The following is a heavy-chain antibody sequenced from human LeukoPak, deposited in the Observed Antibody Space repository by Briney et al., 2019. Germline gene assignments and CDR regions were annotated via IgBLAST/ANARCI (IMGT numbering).Heavy chain of an antibody. J-gene: IGHJ4*02. CDR2: ISGSGGST. CDR1: GFTFSSYA. CDR3: AKDRRCSGGSCYIYDY. Sequence: GGSLRPSCAASGFTFSSYAMSWVRQAPGKGLEWVSAISGSGGSTYYADSVKGRFTISRDNSKNTLYLQMNSLRAEDTAVYYCAKDRRCSGGSCYIYDYWGQGTLVTVSS. V-gene: IGHV3-23*01. D-gene: IGHD2-15*01.